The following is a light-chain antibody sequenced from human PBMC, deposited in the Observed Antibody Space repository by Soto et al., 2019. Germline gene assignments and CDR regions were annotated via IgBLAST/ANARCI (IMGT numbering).Light chain of an antibody. J-gene: IGLJ2*01. V-gene: IGLV1-40*01. CDR3: QSYDSSLSGDVV. CDR2: GNT. CDR1: SSNIGAGYD. Sequence: QSVLTQSPSVSGAPGQRVTISCTGNSSNIGAGYDVHWYQQLPGTAPKLLIYGNTNRPSGVPDRFSGSKSGTSASLAITGLQAEDEADYYCQSYDSSLSGDVVFGGGTKLTVL.